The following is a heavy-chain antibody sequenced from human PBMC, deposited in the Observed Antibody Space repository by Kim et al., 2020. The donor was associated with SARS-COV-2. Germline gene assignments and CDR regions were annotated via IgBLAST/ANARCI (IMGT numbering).Heavy chain of an antibody. V-gene: IGHV3-30*03. CDR2: ISYDGSNK. CDR3: ARGYSGYDRGYYFDY. J-gene: IGHJ4*01. CDR1: GFTFSSYG. D-gene: IGHD5-12*01. Sequence: GGSLRLSCAASGFTFSSYGMHWIRQAPGKGLEWVAVISYDGSNKYYADSVKGRFTISRDNSKNTLYLQMNSLRAEDTAVYYCARGYSGYDRGYYFDYWG.